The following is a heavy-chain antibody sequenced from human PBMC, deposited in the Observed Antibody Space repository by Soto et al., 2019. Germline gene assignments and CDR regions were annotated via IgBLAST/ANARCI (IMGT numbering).Heavy chain of an antibody. CDR2: INAGNGNT. V-gene: IGHV1-3*05. J-gene: IGHJ4*02. D-gene: IGHD1-26*01. Sequence: QVQLVQSGAEEKKPGASVKVSCKASGYTFTSYAMHWVRQAPGQRLEWMGWINAGNGNTKYSHKFQGRVTITRNPSASTAYMGLSSLRSEDTAVYYCARAGVGATPNDYWGQGTLVTVSS. CDR1: GYTFTSYA. CDR3: ARAGVGATPNDY.